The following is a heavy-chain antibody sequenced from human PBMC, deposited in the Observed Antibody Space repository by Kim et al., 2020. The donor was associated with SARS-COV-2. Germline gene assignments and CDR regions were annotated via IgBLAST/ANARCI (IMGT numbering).Heavy chain of an antibody. D-gene: IGHD4-17*01. Sequence: YADAVKGRFTISRDNAKNSLYLQMNSLRAEDTAVYYCARERKDGDYVFDYWGQGTLVTVSS. CDR3: ARERKDGDYVFDY. J-gene: IGHJ4*02. V-gene: IGHV3-21*01.